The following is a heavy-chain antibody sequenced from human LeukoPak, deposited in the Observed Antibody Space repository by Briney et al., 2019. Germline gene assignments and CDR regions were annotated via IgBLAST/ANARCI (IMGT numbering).Heavy chain of an antibody. Sequence: ASVKVSCKASGYTFTSYDINWVRQATGQGLEWMGWMNPNSGNTGYAQKFQSRVTMTRDTSISTAYMDLSSLRSDDTAMYYCARMWSTATSGWNWFDLWGQGTLVTVSS. V-gene: IGHV1-8*01. CDR1: GYTFTSYD. J-gene: IGHJ5*02. CDR2: MNPNSGNT. D-gene: IGHD6-13*01. CDR3: ARMWSTATSGWNWFDL.